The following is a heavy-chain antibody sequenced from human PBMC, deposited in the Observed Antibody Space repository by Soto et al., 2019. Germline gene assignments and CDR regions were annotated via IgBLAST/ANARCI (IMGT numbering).Heavy chain of an antibody. CDR2: ISYDGSNK. D-gene: IGHD6-13*01. CDR1: GFTFSSYA. J-gene: IGHJ6*02. CDR3: ARDLYSSRLYYYYYYGMDV. V-gene: IGHV3-30-3*01. Sequence: GGSMRLSCAASGFTFSSYAMHWVRQAPGKGLEWVAVISYDGSNKYYADSVKGRFTISRDNSKNTLYLQMNSLRAEDTAVYYCARDLYSSRLYYYYYYGMDVWGQGTTVTVSS.